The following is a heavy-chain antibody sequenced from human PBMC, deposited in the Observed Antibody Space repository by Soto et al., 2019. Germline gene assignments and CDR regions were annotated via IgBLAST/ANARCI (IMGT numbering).Heavy chain of an antibody. J-gene: IGHJ4*02. D-gene: IGHD4-17*01. CDR2: IYYSGST. CDR1: GGSISSYY. V-gene: IGHV4-59*08. CDR3: ARRYGASLDY. Sequence: SETLSLTCTVSGGSISSYYWSWIRQPPGKGLEWIGYIYYSGSTNYNPSLKSRVTISVDTSKNQFSLKLSSVTAADTAVYYCARRYGASLDYRGQGTLVTVSS.